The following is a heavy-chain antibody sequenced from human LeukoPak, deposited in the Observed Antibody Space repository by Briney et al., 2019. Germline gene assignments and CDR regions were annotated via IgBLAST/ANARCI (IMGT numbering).Heavy chain of an antibody. D-gene: IGHD6-6*01. CDR2: IYYTGST. CDR1: GGSVNSGDYY. CDR3: ARIFSSSWSPYFFDY. J-gene: IGHJ4*02. Sequence: SETLSLTCTVSGGSVNSGDYYWSWIRQPPGKGLEWIGYIYYTGSTNYNPSLKSRLAMSADASKNQFSLKLNSVTAADTAIYYCARIFSSSWSPYFFDYWGQGALVTVSS. V-gene: IGHV4-61*08.